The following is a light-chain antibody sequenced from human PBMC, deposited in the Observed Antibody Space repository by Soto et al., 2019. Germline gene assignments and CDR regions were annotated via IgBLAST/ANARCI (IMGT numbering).Light chain of an antibody. CDR1: SSDVGYYNS. Sequence: QSALTQPASVSGSPGQSITISCTGTSSDVGYYNSVSWYQRHPGKVPKLIIYDVSSRPSGVSNHFSGFKSGNTASLTISGLQAEDEADYYCSSYPSSETHVLFGGGTKLTVL. CDR3: SSYPSSETHVL. CDR2: DVS. V-gene: IGLV2-14*03. J-gene: IGLJ2*01.